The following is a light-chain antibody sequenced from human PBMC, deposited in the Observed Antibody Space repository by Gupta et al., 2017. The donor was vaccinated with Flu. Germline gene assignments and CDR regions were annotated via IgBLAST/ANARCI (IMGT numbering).Light chain of an antibody. J-gene: IGLJ3*02. CDR2: QDN. V-gene: IGLV3-1*01. CDR3: QVWDGNTGV. Sequence: SYDLTQPPSVSVSPGQTASITCSGDKWGDKYACWYQQRPGHSPVLVIYQDNRRPSGTPERFSGSTSGNTATLTISGTQAVDEADYYCQVWDGNTGVFGGGTKLTVL. CDR1: KWGDKY.